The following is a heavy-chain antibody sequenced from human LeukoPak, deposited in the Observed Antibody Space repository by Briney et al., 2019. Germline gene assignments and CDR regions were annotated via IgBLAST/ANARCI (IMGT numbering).Heavy chain of an antibody. Sequence: GGSLRLSCAASGFTFSSYEMNWVRQAPGKGLEWVSYISSSGSTIYYADSVKGRFTISRDNAKNSLYLQMNSLRAEDTAVYYCARDLHSDYSANYYYYGMDVWGQGTTVTVSS. CDR3: ARDLHSDYSANYYYYGMDV. V-gene: IGHV3-48*03. D-gene: IGHD4-11*01. CDR1: GFTFSSYE. J-gene: IGHJ6*02. CDR2: ISSSGSTI.